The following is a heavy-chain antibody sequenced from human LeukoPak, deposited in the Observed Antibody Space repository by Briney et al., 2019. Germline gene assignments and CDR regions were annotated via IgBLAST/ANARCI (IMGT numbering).Heavy chain of an antibody. CDR3: ARAGTVEGFQH. D-gene: IGHD4-23*01. Sequence: SETLSLTCAVYGGSFSGYYWSWIRQPPGKGLEWIGEINHSGSTNYNPSLKSRVTISVDTSKNQFSLKLSSVTAEDTAVYYCARAGTVEGFQHWGQGTLVTVSS. V-gene: IGHV4-34*01. CDR1: GGSFSGYY. J-gene: IGHJ1*01. CDR2: INHSGST.